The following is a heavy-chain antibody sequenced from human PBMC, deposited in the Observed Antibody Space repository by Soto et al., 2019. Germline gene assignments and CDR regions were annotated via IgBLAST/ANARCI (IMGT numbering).Heavy chain of an antibody. CDR1: GFTFSSYS. CDR3: ARELSTPTRGWFDP. V-gene: IGHV3-21*01. D-gene: IGHD2-2*01. Sequence: PGGSLRLSCAASGFTFSSYSMNWARQAPGKGLEWVSSISSSSSYIYYADSVKGRFTISRDNAKNSLYLQMNSLRAEDTAVYYCARELSTPTRGWFDPWGQGTLVTVSS. J-gene: IGHJ5*02. CDR2: ISSSSSYI.